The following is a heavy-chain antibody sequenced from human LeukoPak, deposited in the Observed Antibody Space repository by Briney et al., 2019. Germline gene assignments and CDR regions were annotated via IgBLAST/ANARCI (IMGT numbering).Heavy chain of an antibody. CDR2: IYTSGST. CDR3: ARDSSGYSVFDY. CDR1: GGSISSYY. J-gene: IGHJ4*02. Sequence: TTSETLSLTCTVSGGSISSYYWSWIRQPAGKGLEWIGRIYTSGSTNYNPSLKSRVTMSVDTSKNQFSLRLSSVTAADTAVYYCARDSSGYSVFDYWGQGTLATVSS. V-gene: IGHV4-4*07. D-gene: IGHD3-22*01.